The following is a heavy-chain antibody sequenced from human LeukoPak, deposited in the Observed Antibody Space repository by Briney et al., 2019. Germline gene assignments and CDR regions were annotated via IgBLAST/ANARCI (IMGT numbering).Heavy chain of an antibody. J-gene: IGHJ4*02. CDR1: GFTFSSYS. CDR3: ARGTDSSSWYPFDY. Sequence: GGSLRLSCAASGFTFSSYSMNWVRQAPGKGLEWVSSISSSSSYIYYADSVKGRFTISRDNAKNSLYLQMNSLRAEDTAVYYCARGTDSSSWYPFDYWGQGTLVTVSS. D-gene: IGHD6-13*01. V-gene: IGHV3-21*01. CDR2: ISSSSSYI.